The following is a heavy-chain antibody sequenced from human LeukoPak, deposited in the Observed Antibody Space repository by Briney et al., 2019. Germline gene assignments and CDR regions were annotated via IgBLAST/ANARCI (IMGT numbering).Heavy chain of an antibody. V-gene: IGHV3-7*01. J-gene: IGHJ4*02. D-gene: IGHD3-22*01. CDR3: AREKLDTRGYVDY. Sequence: GGSLRLSCAGSGFTFSTYWMSWVRQAPGKGLDWVANIKQDGTDTYYVDSVKGRFTISRDNAKNLLYLQMNSLRAEDTAVYYCAREKLDTRGYVDYWGQGTLVTVSS. CDR2: IKQDGTDT. CDR1: GFTFSTYW.